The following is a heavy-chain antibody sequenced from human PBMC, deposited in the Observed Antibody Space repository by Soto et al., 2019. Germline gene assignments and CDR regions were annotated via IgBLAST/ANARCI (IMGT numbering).Heavy chain of an antibody. CDR1: GFTFSSYG. D-gene: IGHD6-13*01. CDR2: TWYDGSNK. Sequence: QVQLVESGGGVVQPGRSLRLSCIASGFTFSSYGMHWVRQAPGKGLEWVAVTWYDGSNKYYADSVKGRFTISRDNSKNTLYLQINILRAEDTAVYYCARRGIAAGDYWGQGTLVTVSS. J-gene: IGHJ4*02. V-gene: IGHV3-33*01. CDR3: ARRGIAAGDY.